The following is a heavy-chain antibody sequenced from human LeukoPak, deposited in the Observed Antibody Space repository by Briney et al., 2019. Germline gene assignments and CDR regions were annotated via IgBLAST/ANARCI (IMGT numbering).Heavy chain of an antibody. Sequence: SETLSLTCAVYGGSFSGYYWSWIRQPPGKGLEWIGEINHSGSTNYNPSLKSRVTISVDTSKNQFSLKLSSVTAADTAVYYCARGGVSHDCVLAYFDYWGQGTLVTLSS. CDR1: GGSFSGYY. CDR2: INHSGST. CDR3: ARGGVSHDCVLAYFDY. V-gene: IGHV4-34*01. D-gene: IGHD2-21*02. J-gene: IGHJ4*02.